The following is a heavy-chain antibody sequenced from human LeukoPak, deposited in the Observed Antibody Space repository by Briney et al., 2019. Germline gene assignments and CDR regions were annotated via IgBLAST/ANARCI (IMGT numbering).Heavy chain of an antibody. CDR3: ARDPYRYGMDV. CDR2: INPNSGGT. D-gene: IGHD3-16*01. V-gene: IGHV1-2*04. CDR1: GYTFTDYF. J-gene: IGHJ6*02. Sequence: ASVKVSCKASGYTFTDYFMHWVRQAPGQRLEWMGWINPNSGGTNYAQKFQGWVTMTRDTSISTAYMELSRLRSDDTAVYYCARDPYRYGMDVWGQGTTVTVSS.